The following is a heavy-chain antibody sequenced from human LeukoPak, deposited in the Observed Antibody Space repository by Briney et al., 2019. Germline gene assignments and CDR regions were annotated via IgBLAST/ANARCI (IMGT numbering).Heavy chain of an antibody. Sequence: ASVKVSCKASGYTFTSYGISWVRQAPGQGLEWMGWISAYNGNTNYAQKLQGRVTMTTDTSTSTAYMELRSLRSDGTAVYYCARSIMDEGDWAYYFDYWGQGTLVTVSS. CDR1: GYTFTSYG. D-gene: IGHD2-21*01. CDR3: ARSIMDEGDWAYYFDY. J-gene: IGHJ4*02. V-gene: IGHV1-18*01. CDR2: ISAYNGNT.